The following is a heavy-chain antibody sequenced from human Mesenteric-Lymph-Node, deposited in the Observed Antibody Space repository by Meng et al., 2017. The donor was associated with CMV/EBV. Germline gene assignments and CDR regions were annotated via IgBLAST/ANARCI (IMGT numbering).Heavy chain of an antibody. D-gene: IGHD2-8*01. V-gene: IGHV3-48*03. CDR2: ISSSGSTI. Sequence: GESLKISCEASGFTFSSYGMHWVRQAPGKGLEWVSYISSSGSTIYYADSVKGRFTISRDNAKNSLYLQMNSLRAEDTAVYYCARDPLVVYANDYYYYGMDVWGQGTTVTVSS. J-gene: IGHJ6*02. CDR3: ARDPLVVYANDYYYYGMDV. CDR1: GFTFSSYG.